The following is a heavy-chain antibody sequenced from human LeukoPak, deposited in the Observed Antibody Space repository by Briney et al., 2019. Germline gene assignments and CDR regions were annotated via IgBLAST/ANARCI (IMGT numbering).Heavy chain of an antibody. J-gene: IGHJ5*02. D-gene: IGHD1-7*01. Sequence: GGSLRLSCAASGFSFSGYTIHWVRQAPGKGLEWVSAISGSGGSTYYADSVKGRFTISRDNSKNTLYLQVNSLRAEDTAVYYCAKEGITGTGPWGQGTLVTVSS. CDR2: ISGSGGST. CDR1: GFSFSGYT. CDR3: AKEGITGTGP. V-gene: IGHV3-23*01.